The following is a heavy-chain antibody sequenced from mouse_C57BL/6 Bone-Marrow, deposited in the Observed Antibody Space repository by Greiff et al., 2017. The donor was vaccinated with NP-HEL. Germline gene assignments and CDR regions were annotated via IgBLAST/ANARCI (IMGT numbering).Heavy chain of an antibody. J-gene: IGHJ2*01. CDR2: ISYDGSN. D-gene: IGHD1-1*01. Sequence: EVQLQQSGPGLVKPSQSLSLTCSVTGYSITSGYYWNWIRQFPGNKLEWMGYISYDGSNNYNPSLKNRISITRDTSTNQFFLKLNSVTTEDTATNYCASIPYYYGSSYVNYFDYWGQGTTLTVSS. CDR1: GYSITSGYY. V-gene: IGHV3-6*01. CDR3: ASIPYYYGSSYVNYFDY.